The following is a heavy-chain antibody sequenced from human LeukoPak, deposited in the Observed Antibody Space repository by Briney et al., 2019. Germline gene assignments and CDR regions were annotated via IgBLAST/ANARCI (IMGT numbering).Heavy chain of an antibody. Sequence: GGSLRLSCAASGFTFNKSLMSWVRQAPGKGLEWVSYISSSGSTIYYADSVKGRFTISRDNSKNTLYLQMNSLRAEDTAVYYCARDPLPYSGSYDYFDYWGQGTLVTVSS. CDR1: GFTFNKSL. V-gene: IGHV3-48*01. J-gene: IGHJ4*02. D-gene: IGHD1-26*01. CDR2: ISSSGSTI. CDR3: ARDPLPYSGSYDYFDY.